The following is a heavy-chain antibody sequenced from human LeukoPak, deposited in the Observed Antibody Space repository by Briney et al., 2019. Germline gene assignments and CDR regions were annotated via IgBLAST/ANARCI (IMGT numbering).Heavy chain of an antibody. V-gene: IGHV1-18*01. D-gene: IGHD3-22*01. CDR3: AGYYYDSSGYYYFDY. CDR1: GYTFTSYG. J-gene: IGHJ4*02. CDR2: ISAYNGNT. Sequence: GASVKVSCKASGYTFTSYGISWVRQAPGQGLEWMGWISAYNGNTNYAQKLQGRVTMTTDTSTSTAYMELRSLRSDDTAVYYCAGYYYDSSGYYYFDYWGQGTLVTVSS.